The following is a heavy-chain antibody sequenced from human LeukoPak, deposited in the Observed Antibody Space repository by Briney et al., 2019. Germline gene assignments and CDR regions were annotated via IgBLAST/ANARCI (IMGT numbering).Heavy chain of an antibody. D-gene: IGHD5-18*01. CDR1: GGSMTTHH. V-gene: IGHV4-59*11. Sequence: SETLSLTCTVSGGSMTTHHWNWIRQTPGKGLEWIGYVFDSGRTKDNPSLKSRVTLSAEKSKNQLSLRLSSVTAADTAVYYCTTIKRGNIFGYFDFWGQGNLVTVSS. CDR3: TTIKRGNIFGYFDF. J-gene: IGHJ4*02. CDR2: VFDSGRT.